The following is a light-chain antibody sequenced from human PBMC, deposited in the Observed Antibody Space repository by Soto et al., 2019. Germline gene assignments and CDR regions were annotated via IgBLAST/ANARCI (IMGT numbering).Light chain of an antibody. V-gene: IGLV2-14*01. CDR1: NTDVGQDKS. Sequence: QSVLTQPASVSGSRGQSIIISCVGRNTDVGQDKSVSWYQQGPGKAPKLLIFEVTNRPSGVSNRFSGSRSGNTASLTISGLQPDDEGDYYCSSYTSRSTPYVFGTGTKVTVL. CDR2: EVT. CDR3: SSYTSRSTPYV. J-gene: IGLJ1*01.